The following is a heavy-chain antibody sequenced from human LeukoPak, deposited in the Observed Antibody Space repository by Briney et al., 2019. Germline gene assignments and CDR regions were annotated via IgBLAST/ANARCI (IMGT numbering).Heavy chain of an antibody. CDR1: GHTFTSYY. Sequence: APVKVSCKASGHTFTSYYMHWVRQAPGQGLEWMGTINPSGGSTSYAQKFQGRVTMTRDTSTSTVYMELSSLRSEDTAVYYCARDSCTNGVCYLGYWGQGTLVAVSS. CDR3: ARDSCTNGVCYLGY. V-gene: IGHV1-46*01. J-gene: IGHJ4*02. D-gene: IGHD2-8*01. CDR2: INPSGGST.